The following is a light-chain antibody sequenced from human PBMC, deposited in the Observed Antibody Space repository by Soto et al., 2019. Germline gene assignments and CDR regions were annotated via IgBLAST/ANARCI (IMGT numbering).Light chain of an antibody. V-gene: IGKV1-9*01. Sequence: IQLTQSPSSLSAFVGDRVTITCRASQGISNLLAWYQQKPGKAPKVLIYAASTLQSGVPSRFSGSGSGTEFTLTTSSLQPDDFATYYCQHYNSYGTFGQGTKVDIK. CDR1: QGISNL. CDR2: AAS. J-gene: IGKJ1*01. CDR3: QHYNSYGT.